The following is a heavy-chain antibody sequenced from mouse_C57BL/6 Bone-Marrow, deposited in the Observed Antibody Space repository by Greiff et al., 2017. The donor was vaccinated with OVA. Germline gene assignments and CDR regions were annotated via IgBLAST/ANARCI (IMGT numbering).Heavy chain of an antibody. D-gene: IGHD2-3*01. Sequence: QVQLQQSGAELVKPGASVKLSCKASGYTFTEYTIHWVKQRSGQGLEWIGWFYPGSGSIKYNEKFKGKATLTADKSSSTVYMELSRLTSEDSAVYFGARHEVRTFYDGYYGFAYWGQGTLVTVSA. CDR1: GYTFTEYT. CDR3: ARHEVRTFYDGYYGFAY. J-gene: IGHJ3*01. CDR2: FYPGSGSI. V-gene: IGHV1-62-2*01.